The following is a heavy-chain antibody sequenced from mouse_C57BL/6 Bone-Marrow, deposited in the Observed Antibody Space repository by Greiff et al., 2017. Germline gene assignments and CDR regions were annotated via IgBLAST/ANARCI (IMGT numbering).Heavy chain of an antibody. J-gene: IGHJ1*03. V-gene: IGHV5-4*03. CDR1: GFTFSSYA. CDR2: ISDGGSYT. D-gene: IGHD1-1*01. CDR3: ARYYYGSSRWYFDV. Sequence: EVMLLESGGGLVKPGGSLKLSCAASGFTFSSYAMSWVRQTPEKRLEWVATISDGGSYTYYPDNVKGRFTISRDNAKNNPYLQMSQLKSEETAMYYGARYYYGSSRWYFDVWGTGTTVTVSS.